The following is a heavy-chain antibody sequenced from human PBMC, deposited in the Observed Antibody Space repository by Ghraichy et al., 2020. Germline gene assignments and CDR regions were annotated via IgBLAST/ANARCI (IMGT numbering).Heavy chain of an antibody. Sequence: GEALNISCAASGFTFSSYAMSWVRQAPGKGLEWVSAISGSGGSTYYADSVKGRFTISRDNSKNTLYLQMNSLRAEDTAVYYCSCLWEGYYFDYWGQGTLVTVSS. D-gene: IGHD2-15*01. J-gene: IGHJ4*02. CDR2: ISGSGGST. V-gene: IGHV3-23*01. CDR3: SCLWEGYYFDY. CDR1: GFTFSSYA.